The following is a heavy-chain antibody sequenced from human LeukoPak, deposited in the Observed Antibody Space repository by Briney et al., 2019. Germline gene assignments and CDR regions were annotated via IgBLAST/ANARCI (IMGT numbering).Heavy chain of an antibody. J-gene: IGHJ6*02. Sequence: GGSLRLSCAASGFSISAYWMTWVRQAPGKGLEWVANINQDGSEKYSVDSVKGRFTISRDNAKNSLYLQMDSLRAEDTAEYYCARDLVVVGSYFYYGMDVWGQGTTVTVSS. CDR1: GFSISAYW. D-gene: IGHD2-21*01. CDR3: ARDLVVVGSYFYYGMDV. V-gene: IGHV3-7*01. CDR2: INQDGSEK.